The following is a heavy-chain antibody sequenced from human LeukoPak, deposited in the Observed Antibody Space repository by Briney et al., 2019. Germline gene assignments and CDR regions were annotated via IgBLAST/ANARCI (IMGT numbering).Heavy chain of an antibody. D-gene: IGHD2-15*01. CDR1: GLTFSSYS. Sequence: GGSLRLSCAASGLTFSSYSMNWVRQAPGKGLEWVSSISSSSSYIYYADSVKGRFTISRDNAKNSLYLQMNSLRAEDTAVYYCARAIMGYCSGGSCYVADYWGQGTLVTVSS. V-gene: IGHV3-21*01. J-gene: IGHJ4*02. CDR2: ISSSSSYI. CDR3: ARAIMGYCSGGSCYVADY.